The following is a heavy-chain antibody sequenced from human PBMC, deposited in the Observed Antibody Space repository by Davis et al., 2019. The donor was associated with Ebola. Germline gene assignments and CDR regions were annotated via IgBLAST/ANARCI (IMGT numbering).Heavy chain of an antibody. CDR3: ARTPTGYMDV. J-gene: IGHJ6*03. Sequence: GESLKISCAASGFTFSSYAMSWVRQAPGKGLEWVSAISGSGGSTYYADSVKGRFTISRDNSKNTLYLQMNSLRDEDTAVYYCARTPTGYMDVWGKGTTVTVSS. CDR1: GFTFSSYA. D-gene: IGHD1-14*01. V-gene: IGHV3-23*01. CDR2: ISGSGGST.